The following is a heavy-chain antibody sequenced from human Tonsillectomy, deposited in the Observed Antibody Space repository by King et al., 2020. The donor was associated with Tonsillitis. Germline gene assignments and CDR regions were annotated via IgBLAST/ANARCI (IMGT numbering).Heavy chain of an antibody. D-gene: IGHD3-10*01. V-gene: IGHV3-74*01. J-gene: IGHJ5*02. CDR2: IVSDGTT. Sequence: VQLVESGGGSVQPGGSLRLSCAASGFTFSSYWMHWVRQVPGKGLVWVSRIVSDGTTSYAASVKGRFTISRDNAKNTLYLQMTSLRAEDTAVYYCVRGGSSFDPGGQGTLVTVSS. CDR3: VRGGSSFDP. CDR1: GFTFSSYW.